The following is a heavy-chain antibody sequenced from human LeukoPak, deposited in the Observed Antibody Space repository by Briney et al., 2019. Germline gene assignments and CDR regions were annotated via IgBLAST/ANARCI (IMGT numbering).Heavy chain of an antibody. Sequence: SVKVSCKPSGYIFTAYHLHWVRQAPGQGLEWMGRIIPIFGTANYAQKFQGRVTITTDESTSTAYMELSSLRSEDTAVYYCARDYYGGNLPLDYWGQGTLVTVSS. D-gene: IGHD4-23*01. CDR3: ARDYYGGNLPLDY. CDR2: IIPIFGTA. V-gene: IGHV1-69*05. CDR1: GYIFTAYH. J-gene: IGHJ4*02.